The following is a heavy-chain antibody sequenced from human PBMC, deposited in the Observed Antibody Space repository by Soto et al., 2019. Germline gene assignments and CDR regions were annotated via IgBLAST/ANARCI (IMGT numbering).Heavy chain of an antibody. J-gene: IGHJ4*02. D-gene: IGHD6-19*01. CDR2: IYYSGST. CDR3: ARHITVAGTVLDY. CDR1: GGSISSYY. V-gene: IGHV4-59*08. Sequence: QVQLQESGPGLVKPSETLSLTCTVSGGSISSYYWSWIRQPPGKGLEWIGYIYYSGSTNYNPSLKSRVTISVDTSKNQFPLKLSSVTAADTAVYYCARHITVAGTVLDYWGQGTLVTVSS.